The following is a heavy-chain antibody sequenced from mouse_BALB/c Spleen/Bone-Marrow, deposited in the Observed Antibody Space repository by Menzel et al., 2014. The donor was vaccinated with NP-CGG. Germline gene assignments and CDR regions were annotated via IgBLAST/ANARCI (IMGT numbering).Heavy chain of an antibody. J-gene: IGHJ3*01. CDR1: GFNIKDTY. CDR3: ARNDYRYSWFAY. Sequence: VQLQQSGAELVKPGASVKLSCTASGFNIKDTYMHWVKQRPEQGLEWIGRIDPANGNTKYDPKFQGKATITTDTSFNTAYLQLRSLTSEDTAVYYCARNDYRYSWFAYWGQGTLVTVSA. CDR2: IDPANGNT. V-gene: IGHV14-3*02. D-gene: IGHD2-14*01.